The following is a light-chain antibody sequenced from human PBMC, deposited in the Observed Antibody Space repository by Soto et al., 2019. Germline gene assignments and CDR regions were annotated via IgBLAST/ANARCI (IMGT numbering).Light chain of an antibody. J-gene: IGLJ1*01. CDR1: SSDTGTYNY. V-gene: IGLV2-14*01. Sequence: QSALTQPASVSGSPGQSITVSCTGTSSDTGTYNYVSWYQQQPGKAPKLIISEVSNRPSGISNRFSGSKSGNTASLTISGLQPEDEADYYCNSYSSGSTNYVFGTGTKLTVL. CDR2: EVS. CDR3: NSYSSGSTNYV.